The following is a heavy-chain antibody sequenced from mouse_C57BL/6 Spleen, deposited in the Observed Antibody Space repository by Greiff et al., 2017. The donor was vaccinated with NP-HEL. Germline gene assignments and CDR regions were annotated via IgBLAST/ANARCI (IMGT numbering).Heavy chain of an antibody. CDR3: VGEESYYINPFAY. J-gene: IGHJ3*01. V-gene: IGHV10-3*01. D-gene: IGHD2-5*01. Sequence: EVQLMESGGGLVQPKGSLKLSCAASGFTFTTYSMHWVRQAPGKGLEWIARISRKSSNYASYYAVTVKDRFTISRADSQGMLYLKMNNLKTEDTAMYYCVGEESYYINPFAYWGQGTLVTVSA. CDR2: ISRKSSNYAS. CDR1: GFTFTTYS.